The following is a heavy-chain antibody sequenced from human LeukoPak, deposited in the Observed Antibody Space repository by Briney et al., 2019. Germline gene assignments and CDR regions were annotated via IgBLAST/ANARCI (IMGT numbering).Heavy chain of an antibody. V-gene: IGHV3-48*03. D-gene: IGHD6-19*01. J-gene: IGHJ4*02. CDR2: ISSSGSNI. CDR1: GVTFSSYE. Sequence: GGSLRLSCAASGVTFSSYEMNWVRQAPGKGLEWVSYISSSGSNIYYADSVKGRFTISRDNAKNSLYLQMNSLRAEDTAVYYCARFKLVVSIGWYYFDYWGQGTLVTVSS. CDR3: ARFKLVVSIGWYYFDY.